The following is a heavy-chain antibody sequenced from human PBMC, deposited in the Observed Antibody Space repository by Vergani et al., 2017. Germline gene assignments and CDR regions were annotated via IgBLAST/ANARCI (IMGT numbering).Heavy chain of an antibody. CDR1: GFTFSSYA. CDR2: ISGSGGST. J-gene: IGHJ1*01. CDR3: AKDLYGDDGYFQH. Sequence: EVQLLESGGGLVQPGGSLRLSCAASGFTFSSYAMSWVRQAPGKGLEWVSAISGSGGSTYYADSVKGRFTISRDNSKNTQYLQMNSLRAEDTAVYYCAKDLYGDDGYFQHWGQGTLVTVSS. V-gene: IGHV3-23*01. D-gene: IGHD4-17*01.